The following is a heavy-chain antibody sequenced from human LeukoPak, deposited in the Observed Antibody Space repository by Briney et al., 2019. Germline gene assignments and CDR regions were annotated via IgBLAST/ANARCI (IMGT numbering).Heavy chain of an antibody. CDR1: GYTFTGYY. CDR2: INPNSGGT. Sequence: ASVKVSCKASGYTFTGYYMHWVRQAPGQGVEWMGWINPNSGGTNYAQKFQGRVTMTRDTSISTAYMELSRLRSDDTAVYYCARPFMIFGVPPLGYWGQGTLVTVSS. J-gene: IGHJ4*02. CDR3: ARPFMIFGVPPLGY. D-gene: IGHD3-3*01. V-gene: IGHV1-2*02.